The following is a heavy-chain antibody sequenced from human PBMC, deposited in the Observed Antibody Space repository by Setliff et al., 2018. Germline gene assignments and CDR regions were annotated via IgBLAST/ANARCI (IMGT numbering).Heavy chain of an antibody. V-gene: IGHV4-38-2*02. D-gene: IGHD1-1*01. CDR2: IFYDGNT. Sequence: PSETLSLTCTVSGYYIRSGYYWGWIRQHPGKGLEWIGSIFYDGNTFYNPSLKSRVTMSVDTSKNQFSLKLSSVTAADTAVYYCATLRTSTHFDYWGQGTLVTVSS. J-gene: IGHJ4*02. CDR3: ATLRTSTHFDY. CDR1: GYYIRSGYY.